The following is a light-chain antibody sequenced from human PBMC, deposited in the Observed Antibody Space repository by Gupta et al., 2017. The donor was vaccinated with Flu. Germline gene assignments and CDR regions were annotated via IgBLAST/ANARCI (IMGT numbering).Light chain of an antibody. Sequence: QSLLTQPPSASGTPGQRVTISCSGSSSNIGSNIVNWYQQFPGKAPKLLIYNNDQRPSGVPDRFSGSKSGTSASLAIXGXQSEDEXDYYCAAWDDSLNGRVFGGGTKVTVL. CDR3: AAWDDSLNGRV. CDR2: NND. V-gene: IGLV1-44*01. J-gene: IGLJ3*02. CDR1: SSNIGSNI.